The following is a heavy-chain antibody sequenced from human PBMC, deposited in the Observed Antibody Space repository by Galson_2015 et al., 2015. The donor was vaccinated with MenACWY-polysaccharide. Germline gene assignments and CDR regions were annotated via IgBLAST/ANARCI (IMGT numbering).Heavy chain of an antibody. CDR2: MSPNTAKT. Sequence: SVKVSCKASGYTFTSYDINWVRQATGQGLEWMGWMSPNTAKTGYPQKFQGRVTMTRNTSISTAYMGLSSLTSEDTAVYYCARGRRDTAVAATAAVFLDYWGQGILVTVSS. CDR3: ARGRRDTAVAATAAVFLDY. CDR1: GYTFTSYD. D-gene: IGHD6-19*01. J-gene: IGHJ4*02. V-gene: IGHV1-8*01.